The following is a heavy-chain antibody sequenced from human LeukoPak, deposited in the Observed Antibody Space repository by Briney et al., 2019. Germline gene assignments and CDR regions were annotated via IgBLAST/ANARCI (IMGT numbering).Heavy chain of an antibody. CDR3: ATIKRGNIFGYFDF. V-gene: IGHV4-59*11. Sequence: SETLSLTCAVSGASMNTHYWSWIRQPPGRGLEWIGYMLDTVTTKDNPSLKSRFTLSADTSKNQFSLRLTSVTAADTAVYYCATIKRGNIFGYFDFWGQGIPVTVSS. CDR2: MLDTVTT. J-gene: IGHJ4*02. CDR1: GASMNTHY. D-gene: IGHD5-18*01.